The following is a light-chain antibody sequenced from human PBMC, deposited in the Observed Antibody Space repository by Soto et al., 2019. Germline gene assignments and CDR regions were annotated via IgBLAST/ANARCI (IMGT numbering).Light chain of an antibody. CDR1: QSVYTT. J-gene: IGKJ4*02. CDR2: SVS. CDR3: QQYNKWPLT. Sequence: EIVMTQSPATLSVSLGERATLSCRASQSVYTTLAWYQQRLGQAPRLLIYSVSTRATSIPARFSGSGSGTEFTLTISSLQSEDIAVYYCQQYNKWPLTFGGGTTVEIK. V-gene: IGKV3-15*01.